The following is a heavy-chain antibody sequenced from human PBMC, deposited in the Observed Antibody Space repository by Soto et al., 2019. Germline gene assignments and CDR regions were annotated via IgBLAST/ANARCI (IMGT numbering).Heavy chain of an antibody. D-gene: IGHD3-22*01. V-gene: IGHV4-34*01. CDR3: SRAFLYSTVVVRYFCYVMEV. CDR2: INHSGST. J-gene: IGHJ6*03. Sequence: SLTLRLRWGVVGGNFGGYGGSWIRQPPGKGLEWIGEINHSGSTKYNPALKRRVIILFDTSKKQFSFKLSSVITADTADYYCSRAFLYSTVVVRYFCYVMEVWANGTSVPVS. CDR1: GGNFGGYG.